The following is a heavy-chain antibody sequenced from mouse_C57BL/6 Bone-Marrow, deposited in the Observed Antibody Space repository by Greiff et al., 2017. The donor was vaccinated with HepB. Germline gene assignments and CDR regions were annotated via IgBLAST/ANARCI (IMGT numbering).Heavy chain of an antibody. CDR3: ARHGDYDGVGAMDY. CDR2: INSDGGST. D-gene: IGHD2-4*01. J-gene: IGHJ4*01. CDR1: EYEFPSHD. Sequence: VQLKESGGGLVQPGESLKLSCESNEYEFPSHDMSWVRKTPEKRLELVAAINSDGGSTYYPDTMERRFIISRDNTKKTLYLQLSSLRSEDTALYYCARHGDYDGVGAMDYWGQGTSVTVSS. V-gene: IGHV5-2*01.